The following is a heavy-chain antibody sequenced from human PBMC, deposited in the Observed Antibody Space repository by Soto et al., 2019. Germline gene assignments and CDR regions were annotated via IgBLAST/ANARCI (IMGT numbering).Heavy chain of an antibody. CDR1: GFTFSTYD. J-gene: IGHJ4*02. V-gene: IGHV3-23*01. CDR3: ANGGTFRPFDY. Sequence: GVSLRLSCAASGFTFSTYDMNWVRQAPGKGLEWVSHISGTGGNTRYADSVKGRFSISRDNSKNTLYLQMNSLRVEDTAVYYCANGGTFRPFDYWGQGTLVTVSS. D-gene: IGHD3-16*02. CDR2: ISGTGGNT.